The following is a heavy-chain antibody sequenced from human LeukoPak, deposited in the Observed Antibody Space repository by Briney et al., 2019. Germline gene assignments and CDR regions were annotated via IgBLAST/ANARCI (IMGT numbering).Heavy chain of an antibody. CDR3: ARGPSGGNGFSY. CDR2: IKQDGSER. J-gene: IGHJ4*02. Sequence: PGGSLRLSCADSGFTFSSYWMSWVRQAPGKGLEWVANIKQDGSERYYVDSVKGRFTISRDNAKNSLYLQMNSLRAVDTAVYYCARGPSGGNGFSYWGLGTLVTVSS. V-gene: IGHV3-7*04. D-gene: IGHD2-15*01. CDR1: GFTFSSYW.